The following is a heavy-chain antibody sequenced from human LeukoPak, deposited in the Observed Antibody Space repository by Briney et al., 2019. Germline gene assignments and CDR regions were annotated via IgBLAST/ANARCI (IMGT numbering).Heavy chain of an antibody. CDR1: GFTFSSYG. V-gene: IGHV3-33*06. D-gene: IGHD6-13*01. CDR2: IWYDGSNK. CDR3: AKEAGSSWYGFGY. J-gene: IGHJ4*02. Sequence: PGGSLRLSCAASGFTFSSYGMHWVRQAPGKGLEWVAVIWYDGSNKYYADSVKGRFTISRDNSKNTLYLQMNSLRAEDTAVYYCAKEAGSSWYGFGYWGQGTLVTVSS.